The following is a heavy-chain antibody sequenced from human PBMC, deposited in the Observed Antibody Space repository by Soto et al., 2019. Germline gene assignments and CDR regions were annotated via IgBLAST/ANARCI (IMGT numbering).Heavy chain of an antibody. J-gene: IGHJ5*02. Sequence: ASETLSLTCAVSGGSISSGGYSWSWIRQPPGKGLEWIGYIYHSGSTYYNPSLKSRVTISEDRSKNQFSLKLSSVTAADTAVYYCARDGGQDEQTDLFDPWRQGTLVTVSS. CDR1: GGSISSGGYS. CDR3: ARDGGQDEQTDLFDP. CDR2: IYHSGST. V-gene: IGHV4-30-2*01. D-gene: IGHD3-16*01.